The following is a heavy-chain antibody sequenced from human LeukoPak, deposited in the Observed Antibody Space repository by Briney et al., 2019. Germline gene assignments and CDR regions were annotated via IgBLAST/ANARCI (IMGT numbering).Heavy chain of an antibody. J-gene: IGHJ5*02. CDR3: ARVGIAVAAGWFDP. V-gene: IGHV4-61*02. Sequence: SETLSLTCTVSGGSISSGSYYWRWIRQPAGKGLEWIGRIYTSGSTNYNPSLKSRVTISVDTSENQFSLKLSSVTAADTAVYYCARVGIAVAAGWFDPWGQGTLVTVSS. CDR2: IYTSGST. D-gene: IGHD6-19*01. CDR1: GGSISSGSYY.